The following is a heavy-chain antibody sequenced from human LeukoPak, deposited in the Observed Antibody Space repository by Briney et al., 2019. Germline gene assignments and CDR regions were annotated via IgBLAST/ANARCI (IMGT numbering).Heavy chain of an antibody. CDR3: AKGLRHVNSPDY. Sequence: PGGSLRLSCEASEFTFSYYGMHWVRQAPGKGPEWVAFIRYDGSDKYDGSDKYYADSVKGRFTISRDNSKNTLYLQMNSLRAEDTAVYYCAKGLRHVNSPDYWGQGTLVTVSS. D-gene: IGHD3-10*01. CDR1: EFTFSYYG. V-gene: IGHV3-30*02. CDR2: IRYDGSDKYDGSDK. J-gene: IGHJ4*02.